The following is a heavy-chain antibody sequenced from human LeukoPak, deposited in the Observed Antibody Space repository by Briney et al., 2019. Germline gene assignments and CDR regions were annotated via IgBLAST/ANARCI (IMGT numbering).Heavy chain of an antibody. J-gene: IGHJ2*01. CDR1: SGSISNYF. CDR3: ARYNGSFYGYWYFGL. Sequence: SETLSLTCTVSSGSISNYFWSWIRQPAGKGLEWLGHIYTNGSTNYNTSLKSRLTMSLDTSKKQFSLKLSSVTAADTAVYYCARYNGSFYGYWYFGLWGRGTLVTVSS. D-gene: IGHD1-26*01. CDR2: IYTNGST. V-gene: IGHV4-4*07.